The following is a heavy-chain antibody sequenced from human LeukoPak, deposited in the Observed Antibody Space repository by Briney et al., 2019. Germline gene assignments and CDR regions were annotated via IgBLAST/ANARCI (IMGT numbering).Heavy chain of an antibody. J-gene: IGHJ4*02. CDR3: ATGPMRELPTAAVDY. CDR1: GYTLTELS. CDR2: FDPEDGET. Sequence: ASVKVSCKVSGYTLTELSMHWVRQAPGKGLEWMGGFDPEDGETIYAQKFQGRVTITEDTSTDTAYMELSSLRSEDTAVYYCATGPMRELPTAAVDYWGQGTLVTVSS. D-gene: IGHD1-26*01. V-gene: IGHV1-24*01.